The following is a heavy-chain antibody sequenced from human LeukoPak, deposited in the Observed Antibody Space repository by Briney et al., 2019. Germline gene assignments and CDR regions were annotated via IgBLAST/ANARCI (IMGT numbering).Heavy chain of an antibody. CDR2: IYYSGST. J-gene: IGHJ4*02. CDR1: GGSISSGGYY. CDR3: ARDGDGYNYKLDY. V-gene: IGHV4-31*11. Sequence: SETLSLTCAVSGGSISSGGYYWSWIRQHPGKGLEWIGYIYYSGSTYYNPSLKSRVTISVDTSKNQFSLKLSSVTAADTAVYYCARDGDGYNYKLDYWGQGTLVTASS. D-gene: IGHD5-24*01.